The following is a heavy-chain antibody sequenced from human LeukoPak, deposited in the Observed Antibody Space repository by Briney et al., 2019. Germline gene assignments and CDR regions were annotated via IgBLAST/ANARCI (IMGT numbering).Heavy chain of an antibody. J-gene: IGHJ2*01. Sequence: GRSLRLSCAASGFTFDGYAMHWVRHTPGKGLEWVSGMSWNSGSIVYADSVKGRFTISRDNSKNSLYLQMNSLRADDTALYYCAKDSSRSGSYWYFDLWGRGTLVTVSS. CDR2: MSWNSGSI. V-gene: IGHV3-9*01. CDR3: AKDSSRSGSYWYFDL. D-gene: IGHD2-15*01. CDR1: GFTFDGYA.